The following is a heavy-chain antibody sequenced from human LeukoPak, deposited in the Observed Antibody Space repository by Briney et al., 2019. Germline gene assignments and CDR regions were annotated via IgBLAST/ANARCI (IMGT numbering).Heavy chain of an antibody. D-gene: IGHD1-14*01. CDR3: ARDGTGAPGWFDP. CDR2: INPSGGST. J-gene: IGHJ5*02. CDR1: GYTFTSYY. Sequence: ASVKVSCKASGYTFTSYYMHWVRQAPGQGLEWMGIINPSGGSTSYAQKFQGRVTMTRDTSTGTVYMELSSLRSEDTAVYYCARDGTGAPGWFDPWGQGTLVTVSS. V-gene: IGHV1-46*01.